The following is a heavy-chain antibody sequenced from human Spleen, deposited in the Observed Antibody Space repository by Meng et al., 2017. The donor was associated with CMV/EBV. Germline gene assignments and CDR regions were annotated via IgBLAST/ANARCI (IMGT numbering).Heavy chain of an antibody. V-gene: IGHV3-48*04. J-gene: IGHJ4*02. CDR2: ISSSSSTI. Sequence: GGSLRLSCAASGFTFSGYSMNWVRQAPGKGLEWVSYISSSSSTIYYADSVKGRFTISRDNAKNSLFLQMNILRAEDTDVYYGARKPIKFPPRFDYWGQGTLVTVSS. D-gene: IGHD3-16*01. CDR1: GFTFSGYS. CDR3: ARKPIKFPPRFDY.